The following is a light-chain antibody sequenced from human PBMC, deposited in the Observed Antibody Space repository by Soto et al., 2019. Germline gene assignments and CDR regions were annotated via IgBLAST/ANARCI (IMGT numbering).Light chain of an antibody. CDR3: CSYTDRDTVSV. CDR2: DVS. CDR1: RTDVGGYKY. J-gene: IGLJ1*01. V-gene: IGLV2-11*01. Sequence: QSVLTQPRSVSGSPGQSVTISCTGTRTDVGGYKYVSGYQQHQDKVPNLILYDVSKRPSGVPDRFYGSKSGNTASLAISGLQAEDEADYYCCSYTDRDTVSVFGSGTTVTVL.